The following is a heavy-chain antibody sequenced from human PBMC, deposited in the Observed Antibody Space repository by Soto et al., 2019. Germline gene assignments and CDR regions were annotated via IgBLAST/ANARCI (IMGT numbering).Heavy chain of an antibody. CDR1: GGSISSSNW. J-gene: IGHJ6*02. Sequence: QVQLQESGPGLVKPSGTLSLTCAVSGGSISSSNWWSWVRQPPGKGLEWIGEIYHSGSTNYNPTPKSQVTISVDKSKNQFSLKLSSVTAADTAVDYCARLRQWQGYYYGMDVWGQGTTVTVSS. D-gene: IGHD6-19*01. V-gene: IGHV4-4*02. CDR3: ARLRQWQGYYYGMDV. CDR2: IYHSGST.